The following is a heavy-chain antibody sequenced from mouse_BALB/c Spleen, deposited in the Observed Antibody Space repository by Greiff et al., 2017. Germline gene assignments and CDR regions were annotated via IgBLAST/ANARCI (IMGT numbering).Heavy chain of an antibody. CDR3: ARRLWPYYFDY. Sequence: VKLQESGAELVRPGSSVKISCKASGYAFSSYWMNWVKQRPGQGLEWIGQIYPGDGDTNYNGKFKGKATLTADKSSSTAYMQLSSLTSEDSAVYFCARRLWPYYFDYWGQGTTLTVSS. V-gene: IGHV1-80*01. CDR2: IYPGDGDT. CDR1: GYAFSSYW. J-gene: IGHJ2*01. D-gene: IGHD1-1*02.